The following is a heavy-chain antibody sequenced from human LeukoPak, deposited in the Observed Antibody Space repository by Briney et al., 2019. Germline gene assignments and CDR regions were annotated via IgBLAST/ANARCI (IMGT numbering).Heavy chain of an antibody. Sequence: ASVKVSCKVSGYTLTELSMHWVRQAPGKGLEWMGGFDPEDGETIYAQKFQGRVTMTEDTSTDTAYMELSSLRSEDTAVYYCATAIAARPYYYYMDVWGKGTTVTVSS. CDR1: GYTLTELS. D-gene: IGHD6-6*01. CDR3: ATAIAARPYYYYMDV. J-gene: IGHJ6*03. V-gene: IGHV1-24*01. CDR2: FDPEDGET.